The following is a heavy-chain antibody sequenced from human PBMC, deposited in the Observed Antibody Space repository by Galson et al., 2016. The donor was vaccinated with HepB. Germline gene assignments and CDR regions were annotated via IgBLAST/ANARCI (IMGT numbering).Heavy chain of an antibody. CDR2: ISGSGGST. CDR3: AKASSPGYYYGMDV. CDR1: GFIFSDHY. Sequence: SLRLSCAASGFIFSDHYMSWIRQTPGKGLEWVSAISGSGGSTYYADSVKGRFTISRDNSKNTLYLQMNSLRAEDTAVYYCAKASSPGYYYGMDVWGQGTTVTVSS. V-gene: IGHV3-23*01. J-gene: IGHJ6*02. D-gene: IGHD6-13*01.